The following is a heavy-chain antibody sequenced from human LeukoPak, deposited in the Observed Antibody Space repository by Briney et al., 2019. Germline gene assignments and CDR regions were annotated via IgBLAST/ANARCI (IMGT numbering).Heavy chain of an antibody. CDR2: INPNSGGT. V-gene: IGHV1-2*02. D-gene: IGHD3-10*01. CDR1: GYTFTGYY. CDR3: ARDSAIYYGSDYYMDV. J-gene: IGHJ6*03. Sequence: ASVKVSCKASGYTFTGYYMHWVRQAPGQGLEWMGWINPNSGGTNYAQKFQGRVTMTRDTSISTAYMELSRLRSDDTAVYYCARDSAIYYGSDYYMDVWGKGTTVTISS.